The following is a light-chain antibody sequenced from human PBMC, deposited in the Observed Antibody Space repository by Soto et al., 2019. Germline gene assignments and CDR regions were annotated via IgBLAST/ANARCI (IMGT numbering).Light chain of an antibody. J-gene: IGKJ2*01. V-gene: IGKV1-5*01. CDR1: ETINRR. Sequence: DIQMTQSPSALSASVGDRVTITCRATETINRRLAWYQQKPGRAPKLLVYEASVLESGVPSRFSGRRSGREFTLIISNLQPDDFATYYCQQYNSSFYTFGRGTTLEIK. CDR2: EAS. CDR3: QQYNSSFYT.